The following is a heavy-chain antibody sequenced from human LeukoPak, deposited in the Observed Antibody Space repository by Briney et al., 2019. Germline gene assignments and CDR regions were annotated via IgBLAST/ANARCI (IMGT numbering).Heavy chain of an antibody. CDR3: ARDFYYGSGYYYYMDV. J-gene: IGHJ6*03. V-gene: IGHV4-61*02. CDR2: IYNSGST. CDR1: GGSISSGSYY. Sequence: SETLSLTCTVSGGSISSGSYYWNWIRQPAGKGLEWIGRIYNSGSTNYNPSLKSRVTMSVDTSKNQFSLKLSSVTAADTAVYYCARDFYYGSGYYYYMDVWGKGTTVTISS. D-gene: IGHD3-10*01.